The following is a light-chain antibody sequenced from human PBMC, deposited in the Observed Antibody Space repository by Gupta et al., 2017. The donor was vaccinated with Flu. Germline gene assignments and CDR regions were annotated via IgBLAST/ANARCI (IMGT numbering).Light chain of an antibody. Sequence: SITISCTGTSSDVGGYNYVSWYQQHPGKAPKLMIYDVSNRPSGVSNRFSGSKSGNTASLTISGLQAEDEADYYCSSYTSSSIVVFGGGTKLTV. CDR2: DVS. V-gene: IGLV2-14*04. CDR3: SSYTSSSIVV. CDR1: SSDVGGYNY. J-gene: IGLJ2*01.